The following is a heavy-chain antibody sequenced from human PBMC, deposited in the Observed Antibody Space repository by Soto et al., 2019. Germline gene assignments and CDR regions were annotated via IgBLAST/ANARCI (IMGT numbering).Heavy chain of an antibody. CDR3: SRGDATMIVVTTYYAMDV. CDR2: IVPVFGTA. D-gene: IGHD3-22*01. J-gene: IGHJ6*02. Sequence: QVQLVQSGAEVKKPGSSVRVSCKASGGTLSNYGISWVRQAPGQGLEWMGGIVPVFGTANYAQKFQGRVTIPADESKSTVYMDVTSLRSEDTAVYYCSRGDATMIVVTTYYAMDVWGQATTVSVSS. V-gene: IGHV1-69*12. CDR1: GGTLSNYG.